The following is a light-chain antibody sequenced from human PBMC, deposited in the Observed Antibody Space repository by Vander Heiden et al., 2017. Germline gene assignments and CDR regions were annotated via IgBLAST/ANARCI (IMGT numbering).Light chain of an antibody. Sequence: DIQMTQSPSTLSASVGDRVTITCRASQSISSWLAWYQQKPGKAPKLLIYKVSSLYSGVPSRSSGSGSGTEFTLTISSLLPADFATYYCQQDNSSSQTLGQGTKVEI. CDR2: KVS. CDR1: QSISSW. V-gene: IGKV1-5*03. J-gene: IGKJ1*01. CDR3: QQDNSSSQT.